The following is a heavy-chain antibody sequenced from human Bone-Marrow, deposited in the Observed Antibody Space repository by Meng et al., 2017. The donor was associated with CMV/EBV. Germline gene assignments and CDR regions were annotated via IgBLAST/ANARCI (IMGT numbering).Heavy chain of an antibody. J-gene: IGHJ4*02. Sequence: GESLKISCKASGYTFTSYDINWVRQATGQGLEWMGWMNPNSGNTGYAQKFQGRVTITMNTSISTAYMELSSLRSEDTAVYYCARGSAEAGSTGGAAGLFDYWGQGTLVTVSS. CDR2: MNPNSGNT. D-gene: IGHD6-13*01. V-gene: IGHV1-8*03. CDR1: GYTFTSYD. CDR3: ARGSAEAGSTGGAAGLFDY.